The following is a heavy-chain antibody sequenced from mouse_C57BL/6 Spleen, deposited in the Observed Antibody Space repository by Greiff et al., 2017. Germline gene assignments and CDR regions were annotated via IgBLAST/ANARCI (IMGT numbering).Heavy chain of an antibody. V-gene: IGHV5-4*01. Sequence: EVHLVESGGGLVKPGGSLKLSCAASGFTFSSYAMSWVRQTPEKRLEWVATISDGGSYTYYPDNVKGRFTISRDNAKNNLYLQMSHLKSEDTAMYYCARAESNSFAYWGQGTLVTVSA. D-gene: IGHD2-5*01. J-gene: IGHJ3*01. CDR1: GFTFSSYA. CDR2: ISDGGSYT. CDR3: ARAESNSFAY.